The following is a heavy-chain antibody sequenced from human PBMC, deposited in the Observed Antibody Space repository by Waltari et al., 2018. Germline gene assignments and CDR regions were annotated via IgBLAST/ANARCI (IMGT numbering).Heavy chain of an antibody. CDR2: INHSGDT. D-gene: IGHD6-6*01. CDR3: AREDSESSTFDS. J-gene: IGHJ4*02. CDR1: GGSFNDYS. Sequence: QVQIHQWGAGLLRPSETLSLTCAVSGGSFNDYSWSWIRQPPGKGLEWIGQINHSGDTDYNPSLKSRVSMSLDSSKNQFSLRLSSVTADDTAIYFCAREDSESSTFDSWGQGTLVTASS. V-gene: IGHV4-34*01.